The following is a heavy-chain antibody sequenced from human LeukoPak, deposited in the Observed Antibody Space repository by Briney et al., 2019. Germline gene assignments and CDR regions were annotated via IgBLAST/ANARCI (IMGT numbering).Heavy chain of an antibody. CDR2: INHSGST. CDR3: ARLTYYDYVWGSYRYRYYSDY. J-gene: IGHJ4*02. D-gene: IGHD3-16*02. CDR1: GGSFSGYY. V-gene: IGHV4-34*01. Sequence: SSETLSLTCAVYGGSFSGYYWSWIRQPPGKGLEWIGEINHSGSTNYNPSLKSRVTISVDTSKNQFSLKLSSVTAADTAVYYCARLTYYDYVWGSYRYRYYSDYWGQGTLVTASS.